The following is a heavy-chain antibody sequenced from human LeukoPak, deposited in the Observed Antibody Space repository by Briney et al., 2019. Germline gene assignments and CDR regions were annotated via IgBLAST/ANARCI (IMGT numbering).Heavy chain of an antibody. Sequence: GASLKISCKASGYSFTTYWIGWVRQLPGKGLEWMGVIYPGDSDTRYSPSFQGQVTISADKSINTAYLQWSSLKASDTAMYYCARRFYGSGTYYVDYWGQGTLVTVSS. D-gene: IGHD3-10*01. J-gene: IGHJ4*02. CDR1: GYSFTTYW. CDR3: ARRFYGSGTYYVDY. CDR2: IYPGDSDT. V-gene: IGHV5-51*01.